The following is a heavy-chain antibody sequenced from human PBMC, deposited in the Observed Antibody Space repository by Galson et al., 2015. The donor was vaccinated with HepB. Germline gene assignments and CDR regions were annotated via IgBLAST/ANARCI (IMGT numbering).Heavy chain of an antibody. CDR2: INPNSGGT. CDR1: GYTFTGYY. Sequence: SVKVSCKASGYTFTGYYMHWVRQAPGQGLEWKGWINPNSGGTNYAQKFQGRVTMTRDTSISTAYMELSRLRSDDTAVYYCARDYYDSSGWHFDYWGQGTLVTVSS. J-gene: IGHJ4*02. V-gene: IGHV1-2*02. CDR3: ARDYYDSSGWHFDY. D-gene: IGHD3-22*01.